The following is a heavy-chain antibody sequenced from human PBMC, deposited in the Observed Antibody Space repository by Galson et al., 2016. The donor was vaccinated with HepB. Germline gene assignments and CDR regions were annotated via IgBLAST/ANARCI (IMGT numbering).Heavy chain of an antibody. CDR2: ITWNSYEI. CDR3: ATDHTYDSSGFLHY. D-gene: IGHD3-22*01. J-gene: IGHJ4*02. V-gene: IGHV3-9*01. Sequence: SLRLSCAASGFIFDDYAFHWVRQAPGQGLERVSSITWNSYEIGYADSVKGRFTISRDNAKNSLYLQLNSVRAEDTALYYCATDHTYDSSGFLHYWGQGTLVTVSS. CDR1: GFIFDDYA.